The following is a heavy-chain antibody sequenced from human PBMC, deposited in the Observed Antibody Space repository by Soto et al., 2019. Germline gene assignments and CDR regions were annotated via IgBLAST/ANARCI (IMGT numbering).Heavy chain of an antibody. V-gene: IGHV4-39*01. CDR2: IYYSGST. CDR1: GGSISSSSYY. Sequence: QLQLQESGPGLVKPSETLSLTCTVSGGSISSSSYYWGWIRQPPGKGLEWIGSIYYSGSTYYNPSLKSRVTISVDTSKNQFSLKLSSVTAADTAVYYCARRRKAAAKTVARYFDYWGQGTLVTVSS. D-gene: IGHD6-13*01. CDR3: ARRRKAAAKTVARYFDY. J-gene: IGHJ4*02.